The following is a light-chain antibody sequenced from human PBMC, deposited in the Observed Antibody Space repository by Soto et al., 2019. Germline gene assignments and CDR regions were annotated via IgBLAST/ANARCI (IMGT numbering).Light chain of an antibody. CDR1: QSVISY. V-gene: IGKV3-11*01. J-gene: IGKJ1*01. Sequence: EIVLKQSPDTLSLSPGERATLYCRASQSVISYLAWYQQKPVQALMLLTYDTFKRATGIQARFSGSGSGTDFTLTIWSIEPDDFADYYGVERSTWHWTVGQGSKVEI. CDR2: DTF. CDR3: VERSTWHWT.